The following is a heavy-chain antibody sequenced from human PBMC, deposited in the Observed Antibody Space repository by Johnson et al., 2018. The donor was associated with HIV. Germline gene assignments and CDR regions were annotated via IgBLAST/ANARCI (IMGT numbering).Heavy chain of an antibody. CDR3: ARASSIAARGADAFDI. CDR2: IKQDGSEK. V-gene: IGHV3-7*02. D-gene: IGHD6-6*01. J-gene: IGHJ3*02. CDR1: GFTFSSYW. Sequence: VQLVESGGGVVQPGGSLRLSCAASGFTFSSYWMSWVRQAPGKGLEWVANIKQDGSEKYYVDSVKGRFTISRDNSKNTLYLQMNSLRAEDTAVYYCARASSIAARGADAFDIWGQWTMVTVSS.